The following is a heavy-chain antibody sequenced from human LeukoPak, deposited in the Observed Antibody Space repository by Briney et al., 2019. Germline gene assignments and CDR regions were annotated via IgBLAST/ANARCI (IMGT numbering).Heavy chain of an antibody. V-gene: IGHV3-30-3*01. CDR3: ARDPKRPYCSSTSCYGHWFDP. CDR1: GFTFSSYA. CDR2: ISYDGSNK. Sequence: GGSLRLSCAASGFTFSSYAMHWVRQAPGKGLEWVAVISYDGSNKYYADSVKGRFTISRDNSKNTLYLQMNSLRAEDTAVYYCARDPKRPYCSSTSCYGHWFDPWGQGTLVTVSS. D-gene: IGHD2-2*01. J-gene: IGHJ5*02.